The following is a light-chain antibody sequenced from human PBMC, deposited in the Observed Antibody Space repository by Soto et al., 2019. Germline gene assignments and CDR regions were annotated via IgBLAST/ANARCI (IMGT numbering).Light chain of an antibody. CDR2: AAS. CDR3: QQLNSYPFT. J-gene: IGKJ4*01. V-gene: IGKV1-9*01. Sequence: IQLTQFPSSLSASVGDRVTITCRASQGISSYLAWYQQKPGKAPKLLIYAASTLQSGVPSRFSGSGSGTDFTLTISSLQPEDFATYYCQQLNSYPFTFGGGTKVEIK. CDR1: QGISSY.